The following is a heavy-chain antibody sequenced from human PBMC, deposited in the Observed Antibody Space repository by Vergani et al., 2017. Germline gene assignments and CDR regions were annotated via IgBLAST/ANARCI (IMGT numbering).Heavy chain of an antibody. CDR1: GYTFSTYD. V-gene: IGHV1-18*01. CDR3: ARDPDIVVVPAAPYYCYYYGMDV. J-gene: IGHJ6*02. D-gene: IGHD2-2*01. CDR2: ISAYNGNT. Sequence: QVQLVQSGAELKKPGASVKVSCKTSGYTFSTYDINWVRQAPGQGLEWMGWISAYNGNTNYAQKLQGRVTMTTDTSTSTAYMELRSLRSDDTAVYYCARDPDIVVVPAAPYYCYYYGMDVWGQGTTVTVSS.